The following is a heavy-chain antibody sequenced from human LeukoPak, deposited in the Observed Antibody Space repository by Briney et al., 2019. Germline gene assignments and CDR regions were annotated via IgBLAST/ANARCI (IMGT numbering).Heavy chain of an antibody. Sequence: PGGSLRLSCAASGFTFSGYDMNWVRQAPGKGLEWVSSISSSSNYIHYADSVKGRFTISRDNAKNSLYLQMNSLRAEDTAVYFCARGTLGAWGWWGQGTLVTVCS. CDR1: GFTFSGYD. V-gene: IGHV3-21*01. D-gene: IGHD6-19*01. CDR2: ISSSSNYI. CDR3: ARGTLGAWGW. J-gene: IGHJ4*02.